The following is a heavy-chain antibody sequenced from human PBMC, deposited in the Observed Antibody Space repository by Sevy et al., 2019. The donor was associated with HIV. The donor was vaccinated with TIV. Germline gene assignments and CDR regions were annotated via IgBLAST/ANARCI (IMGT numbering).Heavy chain of an antibody. Sequence: GGSLRLSCAASGFTFSSYWMHWVRQAPGKGLVWVSRINSDGSSTSYADSVKGRFTISRDNAKNTLYLQMNSLRAEDTAVYYCARGPPLDYYDSSGPTMGAFDIWGQGTMVTVSS. CDR2: INSDGSST. J-gene: IGHJ3*02. CDR3: ARGPPLDYYDSSGPTMGAFDI. V-gene: IGHV3-74*01. CDR1: GFTFSSYW. D-gene: IGHD3-22*01.